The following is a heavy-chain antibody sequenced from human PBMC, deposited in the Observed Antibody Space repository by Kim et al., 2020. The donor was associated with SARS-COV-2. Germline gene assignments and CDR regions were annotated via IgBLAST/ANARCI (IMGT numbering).Heavy chain of an antibody. D-gene: IGHD2-2*01. V-gene: IGHV3-23*01. Sequence: GGSLRLSCAASGFTFSSYAMSWVRQAPGKGLEWVSAISGSGGSTYYADSVKGRFTISRDNSKNTLYLQMNSLRAEDTAVYYCAKDGGGYCSSTSCYYYYYTDPWGKGPTVPVSS. CDR3: AKDGGGYCSSTSCYYYYYTDP. CDR1: GFTFSSYA. J-gene: IGHJ6*03. CDR2: ISGSGGST.